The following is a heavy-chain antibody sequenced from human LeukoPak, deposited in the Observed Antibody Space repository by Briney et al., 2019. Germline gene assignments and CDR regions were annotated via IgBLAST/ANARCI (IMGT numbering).Heavy chain of an antibody. D-gene: IGHD4-17*01. J-gene: IGHJ5*02. CDR2: IYHDETT. CDR3: ARTYYGDYSSWFDP. V-gene: IGHV4-4*02. Sequence: SETLSLTCAVSGVSISSGNWWNWVRQPPGKGLEWIGEIYHDETTNYNPSLKSRVTIAIDKSKNQFSLKLSAVTAADTAVYYCARTYYGDYSSWFDPWGQGTLVTVSS. CDR1: GVSISSGNW.